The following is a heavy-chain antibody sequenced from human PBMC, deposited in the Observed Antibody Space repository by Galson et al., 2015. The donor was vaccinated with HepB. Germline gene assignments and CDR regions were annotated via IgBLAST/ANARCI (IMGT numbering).Heavy chain of an antibody. CDR3: ARRISLVRGIITKPDYYYGMDV. Sequence: SLRLSCAASGFIFSDYEMNWVRQAPGKGLEWVSYISSSGSSIYYADSVKGRFTISRDNAKNSLHLQMNSLRAEDTAVYYCARRISLVRGIITKPDYYYGMDVWGQGTTVTVAS. CDR1: GFIFSDYE. CDR2: ISSSGSSI. D-gene: IGHD3-10*01. J-gene: IGHJ6*02. V-gene: IGHV3-48*03.